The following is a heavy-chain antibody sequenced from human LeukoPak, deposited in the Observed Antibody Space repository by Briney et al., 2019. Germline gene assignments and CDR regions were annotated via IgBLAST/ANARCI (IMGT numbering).Heavy chain of an antibody. CDR1: GFTFSSFW. Sequence: GGSLRLSCAASGFTFSSFWMTWVRQAPGKGLEWVANIKQDGSEKYYVDSVRGRFTISRDNAKNSLYLQMNSLRTEDTAVYYCAAGGAYWGQGTLVTVSS. CDR3: AAGGAY. D-gene: IGHD2-8*02. J-gene: IGHJ4*02. CDR2: IKQDGSEK. V-gene: IGHV3-7*03.